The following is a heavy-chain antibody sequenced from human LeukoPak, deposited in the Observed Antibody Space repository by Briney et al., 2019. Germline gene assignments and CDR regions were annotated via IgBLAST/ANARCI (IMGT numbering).Heavy chain of an antibody. CDR3: ARGRNSFGIASSSWSHDVSDM. D-gene: IGHD6-13*01. CDR1: GFTVSSNY. J-gene: IGHJ3*02. V-gene: IGHV3-53*01. Sequence: PGGSPRLSCAASGFTVSSNYMSWVRQAPGKGLEWVSVIYNDGSTYYVDSVKGRFTISRDNSKNTLYLQMNSLRAEDTAVYYCARGRNSFGIASSSWSHDVSDMWGQGTMVTVSS. CDR2: IYNDGST.